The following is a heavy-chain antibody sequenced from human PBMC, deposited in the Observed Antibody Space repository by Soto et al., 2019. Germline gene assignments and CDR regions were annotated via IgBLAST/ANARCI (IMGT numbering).Heavy chain of an antibody. V-gene: IGHV3-33*01. CDR1: GFIFSNYG. D-gene: IGHD4-17*01. CDR2: IWYDGTRS. J-gene: IGHJ4*02. Sequence: QVQLVESGGGVVQPGRSLRLSCAVSGFIFSNYGMHWVRQAPGKGLEWVSIIWYDGTRSSYADSVKGRFTISRDNSKNALYLQMDSLRAEDTAVYYCAGYLGGYGDYVSDWGQGTLVTVSS. CDR3: AGYLGGYGDYVSD.